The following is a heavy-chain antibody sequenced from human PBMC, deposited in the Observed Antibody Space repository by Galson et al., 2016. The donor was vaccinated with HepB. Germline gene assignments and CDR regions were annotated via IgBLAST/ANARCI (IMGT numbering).Heavy chain of an antibody. V-gene: IGHV1-69*13. CDR1: GGSFSNYA. Sequence: SVKVSCKASGGSFSNYAISWVRQAPGQGLEWMGGIIPILETANYAQKFQGRVTITADESTSTAYMELSSLRSEDTAAYYCASSPYISSLGYWGQGTLVTVSS. J-gene: IGHJ4*02. CDR3: ASSPYISSLGY. CDR2: IIPILETA. D-gene: IGHD3-16*01.